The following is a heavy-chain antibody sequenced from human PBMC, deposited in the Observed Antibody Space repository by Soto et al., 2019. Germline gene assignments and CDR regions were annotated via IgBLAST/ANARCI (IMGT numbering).Heavy chain of an antibody. CDR2: ITGSGGST. D-gene: IGHD6-19*01. J-gene: IGHJ1*01. CDR3: AKRGSSGWYPTPVGYFQH. Sequence: EVQLLESGGGLVQPGGSLRLSCAASGFTFSSYAMSWVRQAPGKGLEWVSAITGSGGSTYYADSVKGRFTISRDYSKNTLFLQMSGLRAEDTAVYYGAKRGSSGWYPTPVGYFQHWGQGTLVTVSS. V-gene: IGHV3-23*01. CDR1: GFTFSSYA.